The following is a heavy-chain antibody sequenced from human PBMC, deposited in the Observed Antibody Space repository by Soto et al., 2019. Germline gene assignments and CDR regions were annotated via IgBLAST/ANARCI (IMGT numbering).Heavy chain of an antibody. CDR3: AREASSRDYYGIDA. Sequence: GGSLRLSCAASGFTFSSYDMHWVRQATGKGLEWVSAIGTAGDTYYPGSVKGRFTISRENAKNSLYLQMNSLRAEDTAVYYCAREASSRDYYGIDAWAKGTSVTAPS. V-gene: IGHV3-13*01. J-gene: IGHJ6*04. CDR2: IGTAGDT. D-gene: IGHD2-2*01. CDR1: GFTFSSYD.